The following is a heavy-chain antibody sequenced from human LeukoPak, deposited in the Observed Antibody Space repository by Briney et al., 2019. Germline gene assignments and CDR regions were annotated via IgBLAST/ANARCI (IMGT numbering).Heavy chain of an antibody. CDR3: VRGTREGYTYGRYYFDS. CDR1: GYTFTGYY. J-gene: IGHJ4*02. Sequence: ASVTVSCKASGYTFTGYYIHWVRQAPGQGLEWMGWINPNSGGTNYAQKFEGRVTMTRDTSISTAYMELSRLRSDDTAVYYCVRGTREGYTYGRYYFDSWGQGTQVTVSS. D-gene: IGHD5-18*01. CDR2: INPNSGGT. V-gene: IGHV1-2*02.